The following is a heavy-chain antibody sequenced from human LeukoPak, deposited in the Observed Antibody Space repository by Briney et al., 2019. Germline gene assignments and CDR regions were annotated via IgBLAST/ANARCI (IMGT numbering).Heavy chain of an antibody. Sequence: SETLSLTCTVSGGSISSYYWSWIRQPAGKGLEWIGRIYSSGSTDYNPSLKSRVTMSVDTSKNQFSLKMRSVTAADTAVYYCARGIAAASERAFDIWGQGTMVTVSS. CDR2: IYSSGST. D-gene: IGHD6-13*01. V-gene: IGHV4-4*07. J-gene: IGHJ3*02. CDR3: ARGIAAASERAFDI. CDR1: GGSISSYY.